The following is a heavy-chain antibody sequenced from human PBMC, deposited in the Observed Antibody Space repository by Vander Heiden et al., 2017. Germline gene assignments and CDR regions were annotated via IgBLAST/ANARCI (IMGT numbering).Heavy chain of an antibody. CDR1: GFTFSSYA. CDR2: ISYDGSNK. V-gene: IGHV3-30*01. D-gene: IGHD6-19*01. Sequence: QVQLVESGGGVVKHGRSLRLAGAASGFTFSSYAMHLVRQAPGKGLEWVAVISYDGSNKYYADSVKGRFTISRDNSKNTLYLQMNSLRAEDTAVYYCARDNARQWQLPGGFDYWGQGTLVTVSS. CDR3: ARDNARQWQLPGGFDY. J-gene: IGHJ4*02.